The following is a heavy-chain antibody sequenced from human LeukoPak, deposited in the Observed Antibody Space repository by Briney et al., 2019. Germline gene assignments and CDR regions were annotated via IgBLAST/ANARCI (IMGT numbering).Heavy chain of an antibody. Sequence: PSETLSLTCAVSGGSISSSNWWSWVRQPPGKGLEWIGEIYHSGSTNYNPSLKSRVTISVDKSKNQFSLKLSSVTAADTAVYYCAREMATIFGTDGMDVWGQGTTVTVSS. V-gene: IGHV4-4*02. D-gene: IGHD5-24*01. CDR3: AREMATIFGTDGMDV. CDR1: GGSISSSNW. CDR2: IYHSGST. J-gene: IGHJ6*02.